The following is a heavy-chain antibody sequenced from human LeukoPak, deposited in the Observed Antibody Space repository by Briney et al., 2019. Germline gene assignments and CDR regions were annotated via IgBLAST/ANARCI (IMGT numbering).Heavy chain of an antibody. V-gene: IGHV3-21*01. CDR1: GFSFSSYS. D-gene: IGHD2-15*01. CDR3: ARAGSGRAPFGY. J-gene: IGHJ4*02. CDR2: ISSSSSYI. Sequence: EGSLRLSCAAFGFSFSSYSMNWVRLAPGKGLEWVSSISSSSSYIYYADSVQGRFTISRDNAKNSLYLQMNSLRAEDTAVYYCARAGSGRAPFGYWGQGTLVTVSS.